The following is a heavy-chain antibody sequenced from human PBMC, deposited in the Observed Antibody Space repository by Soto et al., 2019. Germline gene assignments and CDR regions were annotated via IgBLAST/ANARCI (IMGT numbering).Heavy chain of an antibody. V-gene: IGHV3-30*18. CDR3: AKEGPITTWYFDY. CDR2: ISYDGNLA. CDR1: GFTFSSYG. J-gene: IGHJ4*02. Sequence: QVELVESGGGVVQPGRSLRLSCAASGFTFSSYGMHWVRQAPGKGLEWVAVISYDGNLAYYADSVKRQFTISRDNSKSTLYLPMNSLRTEDTAIYYCAKEGPITTWYFDYWGQGTLVTVSS.